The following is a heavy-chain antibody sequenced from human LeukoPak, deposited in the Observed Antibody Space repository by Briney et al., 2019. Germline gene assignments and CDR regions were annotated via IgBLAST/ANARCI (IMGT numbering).Heavy chain of an antibody. CDR1: GGTSSSYA. D-gene: IGHD2-2*01. CDR3: AREIVVVPAAIVGYFDY. CDR2: IIPIFGTA. Sequence: SVKVSCKASGGTSSSYAISWVRQAPGQGLEWMGGIIPIFGTANYAQKFQGRVTITADESTSTAYMELSSLRSEDTAVYYCAREIVVVPAAIVGYFDYWGQGTLVTVSS. V-gene: IGHV1-69*13. J-gene: IGHJ4*02.